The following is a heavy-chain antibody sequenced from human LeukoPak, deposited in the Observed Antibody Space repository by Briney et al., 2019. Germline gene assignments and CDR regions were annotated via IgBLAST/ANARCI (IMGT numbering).Heavy chain of an antibody. J-gene: IGHJ4*02. D-gene: IGHD7-27*01. V-gene: IGHV4-59*12. CDR3: ARFNWGSSFDY. CDR2: IYYSGST. Sequence: SETLSLTCTVSGGSISSYYWSWIRQPPGKGLEWIGYIYYSGSTNYNPSLKSRVTISVDTSKNQFSLKLSSVTAADTAVYYCARFNWGSSFDYWGQGTLVTVSS. CDR1: GGSISSYY.